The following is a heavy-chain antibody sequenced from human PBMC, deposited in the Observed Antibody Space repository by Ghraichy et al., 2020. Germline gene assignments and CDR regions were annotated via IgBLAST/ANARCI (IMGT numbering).Heavy chain of an antibody. J-gene: IGHJ3*02. CDR3: TREFDLSLIRDIFDI. V-gene: IGHV4-59*01. CDR1: GGSITDFY. CDR2: VYHTGST. Sequence: SETLSLTCAVFGGSITDFYWSWVRQPPGAGPDWIDYVYHTGSTNYNPSLKSRVTISLDRPKNQFSLKLNSVSAADTAVYYCTREFDLSLIRDIFDIWGQRTMVTVSS. D-gene: IGHD3-22*01.